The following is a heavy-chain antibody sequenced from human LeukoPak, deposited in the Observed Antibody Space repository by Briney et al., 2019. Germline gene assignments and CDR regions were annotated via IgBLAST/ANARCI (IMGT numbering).Heavy chain of an antibody. J-gene: IGHJ5*02. CDR1: GGSFSGYY. D-gene: IGHD3-10*01. CDR3: AREFGDYYGSGSVDWFDP. Sequence: SETLSLTCAVYGGSFSGYYWSWIRQPPGKGLEWIGEINHSGSTNYNPSLKSRVTISVDTSKNQFSLKLSSVTAADTAVYYCAREFGDYYGSGSVDWFDPWGQGTLVTVSS. V-gene: IGHV4-34*01. CDR2: INHSGST.